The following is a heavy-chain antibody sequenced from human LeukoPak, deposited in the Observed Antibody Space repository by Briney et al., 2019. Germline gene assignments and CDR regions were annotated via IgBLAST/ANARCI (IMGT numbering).Heavy chain of an antibody. CDR2: IYTSGTT. CDR3: ARAISYSGMDV. J-gene: IGHJ6*02. CDR1: GGSISSYY. V-gene: IGHV4-4*07. Sequence: SETLSLTCTVSGGSISSYYWSRIRQPAGKGLEWIGRIYTSGTTNYNPSLKSRVTMSVDTSKNQFSLRLSSVTAADTAVYYCARAISYSGMDVWGQGTTVTVSS.